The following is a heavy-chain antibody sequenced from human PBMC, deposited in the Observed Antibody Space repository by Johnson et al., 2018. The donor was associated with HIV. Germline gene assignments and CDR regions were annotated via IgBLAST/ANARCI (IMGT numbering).Heavy chain of an antibody. CDR3: ARDQGWRWLQSGGAFDI. J-gene: IGHJ3*02. CDR2: INSDGSST. D-gene: IGHD5-24*01. CDR1: GFTFSSYW. V-gene: IGHV3-74*01. Sequence: VQLVESGGGLVQPGGSLRLSCAASGFTFSSYWMHWVRQAPGKGLVWVSRINSDGSSTSYADSVKGRFTISRDNAKNTLYLQMNSLRAEDTAVYYCARDQGWRWLQSGGAFDIWGQGTMVTVSS.